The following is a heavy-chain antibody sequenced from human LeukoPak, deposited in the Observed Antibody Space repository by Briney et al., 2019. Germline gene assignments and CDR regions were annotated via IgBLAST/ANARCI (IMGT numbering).Heavy chain of an antibody. J-gene: IGHJ6*03. Sequence: GWSLRLSCAASGFTFTNYGMHWVRQAPGKGLEWVAFIRFDGSNEYCADSVKGRFTISRDNSKNTLYLQMNSLRAEDTAVYYCAKDPQLVTSYYYYKDVWGKGTPVTVSS. CDR1: GFTFTNYG. V-gene: IGHV3-30*02. D-gene: IGHD1-1*01. CDR3: AKDPQLVTSYYYYKDV. CDR2: IRFDGSNE.